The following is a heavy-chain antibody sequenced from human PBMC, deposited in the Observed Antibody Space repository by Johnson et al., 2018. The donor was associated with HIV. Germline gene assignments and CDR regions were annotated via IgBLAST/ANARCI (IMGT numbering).Heavy chain of an antibody. V-gene: IGHV3-53*01. J-gene: IGHJ3*02. D-gene: IGHD3-22*01. CDR3: AISAEDYYDSSAVPMDAFDI. CDR2: IYSGGST. CDR1: GFTVSSNY. Sequence: VQLVESGGGLIQPGGSLRLSCAASGFTVSSNYMSWVRQAPGKGLEWVSVIYSGGSTYYADSVKGRFTISSANSKNTLYLQMNSLRAEDTAVYYCAISAEDYYDSSAVPMDAFDIWGQGTMVTVSS.